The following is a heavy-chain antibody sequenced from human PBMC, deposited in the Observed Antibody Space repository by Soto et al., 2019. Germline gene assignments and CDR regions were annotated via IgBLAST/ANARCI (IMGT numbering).Heavy chain of an antibody. CDR3: AKTETFNGYYNAFDY. CDR1: GFSFAGYA. J-gene: IGHJ4*02. Sequence: GGSLRLSCAASGFSFAGYALTWVRLAPGEGLEWVASISGGGGSTYYADSVKGRFSISRDSSNRMVYLQMGSLTAGDTAVYYCAKTETFNGYYNAFDYWGQGTRVTVSS. D-gene: IGHD3-9*01. V-gene: IGHV3-23*01. CDR2: ISGGGGST.